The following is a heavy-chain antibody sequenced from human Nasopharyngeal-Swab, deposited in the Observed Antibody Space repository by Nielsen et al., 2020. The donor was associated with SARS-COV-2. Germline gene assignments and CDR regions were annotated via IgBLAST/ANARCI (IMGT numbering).Heavy chain of an antibody. CDR1: GFTFSSYG. Sequence: GESLKISCAASGFTFSSYGMHWVRQAPGKGLEWVAVISYDGSNKYYADSVKGRFTISRDNSKNTLYLQMNSLRAEDTAVYYCAKDRGLWIVATSLTFCFDYLGQGTLVTVSS. J-gene: IGHJ4*02. CDR2: ISYDGSNK. V-gene: IGHV3-30*18. D-gene: IGHD5-12*01. CDR3: AKDRGLWIVATSLTFCFDY.